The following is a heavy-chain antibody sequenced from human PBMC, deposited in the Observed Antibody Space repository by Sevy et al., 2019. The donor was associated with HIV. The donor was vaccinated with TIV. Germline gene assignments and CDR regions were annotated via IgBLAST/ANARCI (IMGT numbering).Heavy chain of an antibody. Sequence: SETLSLTCTVSGGSISSYYWSWIRQPPGKGLEWIGYIYYSRSTNYNPSLKSRVTISVDTSKNQFSLKLSSVTAADTAVYYCARGIVATIYDYWGQGTLVTVSS. D-gene: IGHD5-12*01. CDR2: IYYSRST. V-gene: IGHV4-59*01. CDR1: GGSISSYY. J-gene: IGHJ4*02. CDR3: ARGIVATIYDY.